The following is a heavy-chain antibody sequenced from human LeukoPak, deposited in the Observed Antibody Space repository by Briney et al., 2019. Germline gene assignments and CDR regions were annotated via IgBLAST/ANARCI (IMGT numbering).Heavy chain of an antibody. D-gene: IGHD3-3*01. CDR2: ISGSGRRI. CDR1: GFTVSSNY. V-gene: IGHV3-11*04. J-gene: IGHJ4*02. Sequence: KAGGSLRLSCAASGFTVSSNYMSWVRQAPGKGLEWVAVISGSGRRIQYTDSVKGRFIASRDNAQNSLYLQMNSLRAEDTAVYFCARDARYYDFWSGYSVVDYWGQGTLVTVSS. CDR3: ARDARYYDFWSGYSVVDY.